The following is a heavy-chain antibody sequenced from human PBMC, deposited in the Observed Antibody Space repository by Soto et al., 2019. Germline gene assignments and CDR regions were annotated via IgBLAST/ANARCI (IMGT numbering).Heavy chain of an antibody. V-gene: IGHV1-2*04. CDR3: ARDRGIAVAGTLEGLYYFDY. CDR2: INPNSGGT. J-gene: IGHJ4*02. Sequence: GASVKVSCKASGYTFTGYYMHWVRQAPGQGLEWMGWINPNSGGTNYAQKFQGWVTMTRDTSISTAYMELSRLRSDDTAVYYCARDRGIAVAGTLEGLYYFDYWGQGTLVTVSS. CDR1: GYTFTGYY. D-gene: IGHD6-19*01.